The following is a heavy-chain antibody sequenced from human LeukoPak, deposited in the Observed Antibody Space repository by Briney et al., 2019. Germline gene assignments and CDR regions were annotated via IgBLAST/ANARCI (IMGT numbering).Heavy chain of an antibody. Sequence: GGSLRLSCAASGFTFSSYAMSWVRQAPGKGLEWVSAISGSGGSTYYADSVKGRFTISRDNAKNSLYLQMNSLRAEDTAVYYCARESRITIFGVVTQAAFDIWGQGTMVTVSS. V-gene: IGHV3-23*01. CDR1: GFTFSSYA. CDR3: ARESRITIFGVVTQAAFDI. CDR2: ISGSGGST. J-gene: IGHJ3*02. D-gene: IGHD3-3*01.